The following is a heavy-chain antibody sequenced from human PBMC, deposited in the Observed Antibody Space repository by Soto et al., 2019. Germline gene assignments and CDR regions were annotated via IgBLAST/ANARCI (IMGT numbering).Heavy chain of an antibody. CDR2: LYWNTEK. Sequence: QITLKESGPTLVKPTQTLTLTCTFSGFSLTTGGEGVGWFRQTPGKALEWLADLYWNTEKNHSPSLRGRLIIAKDTSRDQVFLTVTKVDPTDTATYYCAHRLTCHGMAVLGQGTTVPVSS. CDR1: GFSLTTGGEG. J-gene: IGHJ6*02. CDR3: AHRLTCHGMAV. D-gene: IGHD3-16*01. V-gene: IGHV2-5*01.